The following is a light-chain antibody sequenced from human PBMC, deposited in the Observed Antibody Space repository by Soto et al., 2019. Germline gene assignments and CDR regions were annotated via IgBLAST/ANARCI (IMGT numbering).Light chain of an antibody. J-gene: IGLJ1*01. CDR3: SSYISSSPSDV. CDR1: SSDVGGYNY. Sequence: QSVLTQPASVSGSPGQSITISCTGTSSDVGGYNYVSWYQQHPGKAPKLMIYEVSNRPSGVSNRFSGSKSGNTASLTISGLQAEDEADYYCSSYISSSPSDVFGTGTKLTVL. V-gene: IGLV2-14*01. CDR2: EVS.